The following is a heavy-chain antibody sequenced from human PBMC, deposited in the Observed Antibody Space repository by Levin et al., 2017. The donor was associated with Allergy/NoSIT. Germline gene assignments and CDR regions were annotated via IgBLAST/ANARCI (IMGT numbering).Heavy chain of an antibody. CDR3: ARDLEGFSGYNPYCYMDV. V-gene: IGHV4-61*02. CDR2: IYVTGST. CDR1: GDSISRGFYY. Sequence: PSETLSLTCSVSGDSISRGFYYWSWIRQPAGEGLEWIGRIYVTGSTTYSPSLKSRVTISLDRSKDQVSLKINSVTAADTAVYYCARDLEGFSGYNPYCYMDVWGKATTVTVSS. D-gene: IGHD5-12*01. J-gene: IGHJ6*03.